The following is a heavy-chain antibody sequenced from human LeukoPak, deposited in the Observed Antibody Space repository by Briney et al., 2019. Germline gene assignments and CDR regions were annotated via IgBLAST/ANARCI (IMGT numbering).Heavy chain of an antibody. CDR2: IYSGGST. J-gene: IGHJ2*01. V-gene: IGHV3-66*01. D-gene: IGHD5-12*01. CDR3: FDL. Sequence: GGSLRLSCAASEFSVGSNYMTWVRQAPGKGLEWVSLIYSGGSTYYADSVKGGFTISRENAKNSLYLHCARVRKYSGYYSWYFDLWGRGTLVTVSS. CDR1: EFSVGSNY.